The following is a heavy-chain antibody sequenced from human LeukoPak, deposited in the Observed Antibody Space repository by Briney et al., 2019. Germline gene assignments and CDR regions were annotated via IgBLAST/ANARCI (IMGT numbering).Heavy chain of an antibody. CDR1: GFTSSSYS. Sequence: GGSLRLSCAASGFTSSSYSMNWVRQAPGKGLEWVSGIIDSGESTYYANFAKGRFTISRDNSNNTLYLQMNSLRAEDTAVYYCAKLGGQELHNYYVAVCGKGTTVAVSS. CDR3: AKLGGQELHNYYVAV. V-gene: IGHV3-23*01. CDR2: IIDSGEST. D-gene: IGHD3-16*01. J-gene: IGHJ6*03.